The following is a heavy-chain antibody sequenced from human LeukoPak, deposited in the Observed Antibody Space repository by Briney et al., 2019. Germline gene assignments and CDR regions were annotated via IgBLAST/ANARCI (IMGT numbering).Heavy chain of an antibody. CDR1: GFTFSSYW. D-gene: IGHD5-18*01. V-gene: IGHV3-7*01. J-gene: IGHJ3*02. CDR2: IKQDGSEK. CDR3: AREALGSYGPQAFDS. Sequence: LPGGSLRLSCAASGFTFSSYWMSWVRQAPGKGLEWVANIKQDGSEKYYVDSVKGRFTISRDNAKNSLYLQMNSLRAEDTAVYYCAREALGSYGPQAFDSWGQGTMVTVSS.